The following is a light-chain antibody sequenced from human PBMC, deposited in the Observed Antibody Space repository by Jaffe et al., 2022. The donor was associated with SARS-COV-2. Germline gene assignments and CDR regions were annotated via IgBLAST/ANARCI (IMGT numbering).Light chain of an antibody. Sequence: QSALTQPRSVSGSPGQSVTISCTGTSSDVGAYNYVSWYQQHPGKGPKLIIYDIRLRPSGVPDRFSGSRSGNTASLTISGLQAEDEADYYCCSYAGRYTYVFGTGTKVTVL. CDR3: CSYAGRYTYV. CDR1: SSDVGAYNY. V-gene: IGLV2-11*01. CDR2: DIR. J-gene: IGLJ1*01.